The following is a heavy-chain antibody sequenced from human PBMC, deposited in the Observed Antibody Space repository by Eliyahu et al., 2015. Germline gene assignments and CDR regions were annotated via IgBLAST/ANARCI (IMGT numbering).Heavy chain of an antibody. D-gene: IGHD3-16*01. Sequence: EVQLVESGGGLVQPGGSLRRSCAASGFTFSIYWMSWVRQAPGKGLELVANVKQDGSERDSVDSVKGRFTISRDNARNSVYLQMNSLRAEDTAVYYCARHSYGYFDSWGQGTLVTVSS. V-gene: IGHV3-7*02. CDR2: VKQDGSER. J-gene: IGHJ4*02. CDR3: ARHSYGYFDS. CDR1: GFTFSIYW.